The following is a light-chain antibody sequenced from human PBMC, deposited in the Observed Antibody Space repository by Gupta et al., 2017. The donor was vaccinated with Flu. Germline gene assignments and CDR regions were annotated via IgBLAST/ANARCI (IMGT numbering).Light chain of an antibody. CDR3: QQYYCAPPLT. Sequence: IVMTQPPDTLAVSLGERATINGKSSQSVLFSSNHKNYLAWYQKKPGQPPNLLIYWASTREFGVPDRFSGSGSGTDVTLTIISLQAEDAAVYYCQQYYCAPPLTFGGGTKVEIK. CDR2: WAS. J-gene: IGKJ4*01. V-gene: IGKV4-1*01. CDR1: QSVLFSSNHKNY.